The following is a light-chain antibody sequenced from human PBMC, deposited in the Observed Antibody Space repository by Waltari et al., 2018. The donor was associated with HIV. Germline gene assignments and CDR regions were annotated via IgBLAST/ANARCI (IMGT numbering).Light chain of an antibody. Sequence: QSALTQPASVSGSLGQSITILCTGSSTNVGIYILLSWYQNRPGPAPTLIIYDDSKRPLGISSRFSGSKSGNTASLTISGLQSEDEADYYCCSYGGDDTLVFGGGTKVTAL. CDR2: DDS. J-gene: IGLJ3*02. V-gene: IGLV2-23*01. CDR3: CSYGGDDTLV. CDR1: STNVGIYIL.